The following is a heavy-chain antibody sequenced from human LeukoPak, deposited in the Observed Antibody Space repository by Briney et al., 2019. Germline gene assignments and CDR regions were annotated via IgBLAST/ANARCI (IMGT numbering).Heavy chain of an antibody. CDR1: GFTVSSSY. CDR3: ARGAISNWYED. Sequence: GGSLRLSCAGSGFTVSSSYMSWVRQAPGKGLEWVSVLYSGGSIFYADSVKGRFTISRDISKNMLYLQMNSLRADDTAVYYCARGAISNWYEDWGQGTLVTVSS. V-gene: IGHV3-66*01. D-gene: IGHD2-2*01. J-gene: IGHJ5*02. CDR2: LYSGGSI.